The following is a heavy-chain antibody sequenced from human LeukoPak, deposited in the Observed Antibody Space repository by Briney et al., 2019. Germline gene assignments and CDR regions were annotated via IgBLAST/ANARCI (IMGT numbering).Heavy chain of an antibody. J-gene: IGHJ3*02. CDR3: ARVPFDYYDSDDYYYHDAFDI. Sequence: SETLSLTCAVSGGSINNGCYSWSWIRQPPGQGLEWIGYIYHSESTYYNPSLKNRVTNSIDRSKNQLSLNPSSVTAADTAVYYCARVPFDYYDSDDYYYHDAFDIWGQGTMVTVSS. D-gene: IGHD3-22*01. CDR1: GGSINNGCYS. V-gene: IGHV4-30-2*01. CDR2: IYHSEST.